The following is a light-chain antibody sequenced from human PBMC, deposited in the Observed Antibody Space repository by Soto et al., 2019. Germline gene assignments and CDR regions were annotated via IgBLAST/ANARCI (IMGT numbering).Light chain of an antibody. CDR2: EGS. CDR1: SSDVGSYNL. J-gene: IGLJ2*01. Sequence: QSALTQPASVSGSPGQSITISCTGTSSDVGSYNLVSWYQQYPGKAPKLMIYEGSQRPSGVSNRFSGSKSGNTASLTISGLQAEDEADYHFCSYAGSSTFVVFGGGTKLTVL. V-gene: IGLV2-23*01. CDR3: CSYAGSSTFVV.